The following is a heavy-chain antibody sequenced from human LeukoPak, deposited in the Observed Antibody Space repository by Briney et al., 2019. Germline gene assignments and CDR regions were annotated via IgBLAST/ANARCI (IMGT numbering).Heavy chain of an antibody. J-gene: IGHJ6*02. CDR3: ARAEVVGSGYYYYGMDV. Sequence: ASVKVSCKASGYMFTGYYLHWVRQAPGQGLEWMGWISAYNGNTNYAQKLQGRVTMTTDTSTSTAYMELRSLRSDDTAVYYCARAEVVGSGYYYYGMDVWGQGTTVTVSS. D-gene: IGHD3-10*01. V-gene: IGHV1-18*04. CDR1: GYMFTGYY. CDR2: ISAYNGNT.